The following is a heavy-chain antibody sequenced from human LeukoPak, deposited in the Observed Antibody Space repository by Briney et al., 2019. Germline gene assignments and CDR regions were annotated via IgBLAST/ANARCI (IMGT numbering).Heavy chain of an antibody. V-gene: IGHV4-31*03. CDR2: IYYSGST. CDR3: ARDPSEGSYSDY. J-gene: IGHJ4*02. CDR1: GGSISSGGYY. D-gene: IGHD3-10*01. Sequence: SETLSLTCTVSGGSISSGGYYWSWIRQHPGKGLEWIGYIYYSGSTYYNPSLKSRVTISVDTSKNQFSLKLSSVTAADTAVYYCARDPSEGSYSDYWGQGTLVTVSS.